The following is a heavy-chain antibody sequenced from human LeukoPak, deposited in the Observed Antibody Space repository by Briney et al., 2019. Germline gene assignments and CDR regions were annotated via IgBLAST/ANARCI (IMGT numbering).Heavy chain of an antibody. Sequence: ASVKVSCKASGYTFTSYGISWVRQAPGQGLEWMGWISAYNGNTNYAQKLQGRVTMTTDTSTSTVYMELRSLRSDDTALYYCARVCSGGSCHDYWGQGTLVTASS. CDR1: GYTFTSYG. CDR3: ARVCSGGSCHDY. D-gene: IGHD2-15*01. V-gene: IGHV1-18*01. J-gene: IGHJ4*02. CDR2: ISAYNGNT.